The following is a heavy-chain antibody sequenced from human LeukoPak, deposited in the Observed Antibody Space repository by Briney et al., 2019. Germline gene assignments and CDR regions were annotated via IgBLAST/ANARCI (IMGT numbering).Heavy chain of an antibody. CDR2: IYSDGST. CDR1: GLTVRNNY. D-gene: IGHD6-13*01. V-gene: IGHV3-53*05. CDR3: VRGAYSSSWLNFDY. Sequence: GGSLRLSCAASGLTVRNNYMSWVRQSPGKGLEWVSVIYSDGSTYYEDSVKGRFTVSRDNSKNTLYLQMNSLRAEDTAVYYCVRGAYSSSWLNFDYWGQGTLVTVSS. J-gene: IGHJ4*02.